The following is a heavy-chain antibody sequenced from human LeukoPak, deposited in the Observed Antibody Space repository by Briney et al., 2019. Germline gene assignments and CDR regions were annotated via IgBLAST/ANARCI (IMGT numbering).Heavy chain of an antibody. V-gene: IGHV1-2*02. CDR3: ARDKGYDFWSGYYNLFDY. Sequence: ASVKVSCKASGYTFTGYYMHWVRQAPGQGLEWMGWINPNSGGTNYAQKFQGRVTMTRDTSISTAYMELSRLRSDDTAVYYCARDKGYDFWSGYYNLFDYWGQGTLVTVSS. D-gene: IGHD3-3*01. CDR2: INPNSGGT. CDR1: GYTFTGYY. J-gene: IGHJ4*02.